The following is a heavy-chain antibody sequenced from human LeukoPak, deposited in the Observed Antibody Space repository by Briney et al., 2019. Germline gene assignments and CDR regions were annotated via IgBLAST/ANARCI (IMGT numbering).Heavy chain of an antibody. CDR2: ISGSGGST. J-gene: IGHJ4*02. D-gene: IGHD6-6*01. V-gene: IGHV3-23*01. CDR3: AKDEESSSSPPDY. Sequence: GGSLRLSCAASGFTFSSYTMSWVRQAPGKGLEWVSAISGSGGSTYYADSVKGRFTISRDNSKNTLYLQMNSLRAEDTAVYYCAKDEESSSSPPDYWGQGTLVTVSS. CDR1: GFTFSSYT.